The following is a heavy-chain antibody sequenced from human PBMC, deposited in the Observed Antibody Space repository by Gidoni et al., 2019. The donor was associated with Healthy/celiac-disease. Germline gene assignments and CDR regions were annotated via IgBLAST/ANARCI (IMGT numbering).Heavy chain of an antibody. CDR1: GGSISSYY. Sequence: QVQLQESGPGLVKPSETLSLTCTVSGGSISSYYWSWIRQPPGKGLEWIGYIYYSGSTNYNPSLKSRVTISVDTSKNQFSLKLSSVTAADTAVYYCAREGGGISAFDIWGQGTMVTVSS. CDR3: AREGGGISAFDI. V-gene: IGHV4-59*01. J-gene: IGHJ3*02. D-gene: IGHD6-13*01. CDR2: IYYSGST.